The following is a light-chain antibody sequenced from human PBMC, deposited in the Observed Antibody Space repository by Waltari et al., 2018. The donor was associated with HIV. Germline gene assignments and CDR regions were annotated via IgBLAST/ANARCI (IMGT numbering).Light chain of an antibody. J-gene: IGKJ1*01. CDR1: QSVNSNY. Sequence: EIVLTQSPGTLSLSPGETATLSCRASQSVNSNYLDWYQQKPGQSPRLLIYGASSRVTGIPDKFSASGSGTDFTLTITRLDPEDFAVYYCHHYGSSPVTFGQGTKVEI. V-gene: IGKV3-20*01. CDR2: GAS. CDR3: HHYGSSPVT.